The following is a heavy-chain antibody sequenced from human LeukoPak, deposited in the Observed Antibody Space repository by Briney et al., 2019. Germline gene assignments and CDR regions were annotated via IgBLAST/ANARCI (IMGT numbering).Heavy chain of an antibody. CDR2: IYHSGST. J-gene: IGHJ3*02. CDR3: ARQTYYYDSSGYYPHDAFDI. Sequence: SETLSLTCAVSGYSISSGYYWGWIRQPPGKGLEWIGSIYHSGSTYYNPSLKSRVTISVDTSKNQFSLKLSSVTAADTAVYYCARQTYYYDSSGYYPHDAFDIWGQGTMVTVPS. V-gene: IGHV4-38-2*01. D-gene: IGHD3-22*01. CDR1: GYSISSGYY.